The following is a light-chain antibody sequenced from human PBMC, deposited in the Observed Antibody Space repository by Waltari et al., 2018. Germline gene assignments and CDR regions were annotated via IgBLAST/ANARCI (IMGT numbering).Light chain of an antibody. V-gene: IGLV1-40*01. CDR1: SPTIGAGYD. Sequence: QSVLTQPPSVSGAPGQRVTISCTGSSPTIGAGYDVHWYQPLPGTAPKLLPPGNSNRPSGVPDRFSGSKSGTSASLAITGLQAEDEADYYCQSYDSSLSGYYVFGSGSKVTVL. J-gene: IGLJ1*01. CDR3: QSYDSSLSGYYV. CDR2: GNS.